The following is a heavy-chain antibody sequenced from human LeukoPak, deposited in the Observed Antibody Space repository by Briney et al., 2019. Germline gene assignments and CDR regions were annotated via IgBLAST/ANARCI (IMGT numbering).Heavy chain of an antibody. D-gene: IGHD3-22*01. Sequence: GGSLRLSCAASGFTFSSYSMNWVRQAPGKGLEWVSYISSSSSTIYYADSVKGRFTISRDNAKNSLYLQMNSLRAEDTAVYYCARGPPYYYDSSGYYPPRCFDYWGQGTLVTVSS. V-gene: IGHV3-48*04. CDR2: ISSSSSTI. CDR3: ARGPPYYYDSSGYYPPRCFDY. J-gene: IGHJ4*02. CDR1: GFTFSSYS.